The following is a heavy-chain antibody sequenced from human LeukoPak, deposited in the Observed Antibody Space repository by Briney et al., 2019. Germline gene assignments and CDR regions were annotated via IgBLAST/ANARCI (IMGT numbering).Heavy chain of an antibody. D-gene: IGHD3-22*01. J-gene: IGHJ4*02. CDR3: ATRGYYYAVDY. CDR1: GFTFSYYW. Sequence: PGGSLRLSCAASGFTFSYYWMTWVRQAPGKGLEWVANIMQDGSEKYYVDSVKGRFTISRDNAKNSLYLQMNSLRAEDTAVYYCATRGYYYAVDYWGQGTLVTVSS. CDR2: IMQDGSEK. V-gene: IGHV3-7*01.